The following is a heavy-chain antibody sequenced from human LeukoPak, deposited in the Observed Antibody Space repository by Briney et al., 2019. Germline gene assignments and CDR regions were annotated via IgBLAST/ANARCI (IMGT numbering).Heavy chain of an antibody. V-gene: IGHV1-69*13. Sequence: SVKVSCKASGGTFSSYAISWVRQAPGQGLEWMGGIIPIFGTANYAQKFQGRVTITADESTSTAYMELSSLRSEDTAVYYCAREKGYYRPNDAFDIWGQGTMVTVSS. CDR3: AREKGYYRPNDAFDI. J-gene: IGHJ3*02. CDR2: IIPIFGTA. D-gene: IGHD3-22*01. CDR1: GGTFSSYA.